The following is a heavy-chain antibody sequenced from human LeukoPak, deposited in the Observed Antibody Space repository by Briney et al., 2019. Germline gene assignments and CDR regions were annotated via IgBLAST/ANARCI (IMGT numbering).Heavy chain of an antibody. D-gene: IGHD4-17*01. V-gene: IGHV3-64*01. CDR3: ARVGNYGSAFDI. J-gene: IGHJ3*02. Sequence: TGGSLRLSCAVSGFTFSSYSMHWVRQAPGKGLEFVAAIAGNGDNTYYANSVKGRFTISRDISKNTLYLQMGSLRAEDMAVYYCARVGNYGSAFDIWGQGTMVTVSS. CDR2: IAGNGDNT. CDR1: GFTFSSYS.